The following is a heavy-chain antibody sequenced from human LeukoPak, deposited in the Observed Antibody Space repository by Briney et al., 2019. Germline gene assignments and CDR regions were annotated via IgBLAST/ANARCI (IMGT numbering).Heavy chain of an antibody. J-gene: IGHJ5*02. V-gene: IGHV4-59*01. CDR1: GGSISSYY. Sequence: PSETLSLTCTVSGGSISSYYWSWIRQPPGKGLEWIGYIYYSGSTNYNPSLKSRVTILVDTSKNQFSLKLSSVTAADTAVYYCARAYDFWSGYYINWFDPWGQGTLVTVSS. CDR3: ARAYDFWSGYYINWFDP. D-gene: IGHD3-3*01. CDR2: IYYSGST.